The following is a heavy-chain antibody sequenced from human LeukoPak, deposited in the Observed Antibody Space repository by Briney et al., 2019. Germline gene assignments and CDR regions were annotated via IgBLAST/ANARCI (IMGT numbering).Heavy chain of an antibody. CDR1: GGSFSGYY. CDR3: ARAPGGAVAGTFDY. J-gene: IGHJ4*02. CDR2: INHSGST. Sequence: KASETLSLTCAVYGGSFSGYYWSWIRQPPGKGLEWIGEINHSGSTNYNPSLKSRVTISVDTSKNQFSLKLSSVTAADTAVYYCARAPGGAVAGTFDYWGQGTLVTVSS. D-gene: IGHD6-19*01. V-gene: IGHV4-34*01.